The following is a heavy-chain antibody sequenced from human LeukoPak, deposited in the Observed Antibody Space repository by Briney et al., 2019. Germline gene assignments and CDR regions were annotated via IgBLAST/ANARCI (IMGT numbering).Heavy chain of an antibody. Sequence: GGSLRLSCAAPGFTFSSYAMHWVRQAPGKGLEWVAVISYDGSNKYYADSVKGRFTISRDNSKNTLYLQMNSLRAEDTAVYYCARGGHPAGLHYYYYMDVWGKGTTVTVSS. D-gene: IGHD1-14*01. J-gene: IGHJ6*03. CDR1: GFTFSSYA. V-gene: IGHV3-30-3*01. CDR3: ARGGHPAGLHYYYYMDV. CDR2: ISYDGSNK.